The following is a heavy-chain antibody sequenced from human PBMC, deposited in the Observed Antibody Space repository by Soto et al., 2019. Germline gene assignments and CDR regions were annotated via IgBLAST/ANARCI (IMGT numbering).Heavy chain of an antibody. CDR1: GYTFTSYD. D-gene: IGHD3-9*01. V-gene: IGHV1-8*01. Sequence: ASVKVSCKASGYTFTSYDINWVRQATGQGLEWMGWMNPNSGNTGYAQKFQGRVTMTRNTSISTAYMELSSLRSEDTAVYYFARGLGILTGYPYYYYYGMDVWGQGTTVTVSS. CDR3: ARGLGILTGYPYYYYYGMDV. J-gene: IGHJ6*02. CDR2: MNPNSGNT.